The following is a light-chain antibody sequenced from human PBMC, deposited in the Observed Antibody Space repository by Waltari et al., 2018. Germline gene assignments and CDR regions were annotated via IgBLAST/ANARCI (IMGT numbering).Light chain of an antibody. J-gene: IGKJ1*01. CDR2: GAS. CDR3: QQYGTSRT. CDR1: QSVGSSY. Sequence: EIVLTQSPGTLSFSPGERATLSCRASQSVGSSYLAWYQQKPGQAPRLLIYGASSRATDIPDRFSGSGSGTDFALTISRLEPEDFAVYYCQQYGTSRTFGQGTKVEIK. V-gene: IGKV3-20*01.